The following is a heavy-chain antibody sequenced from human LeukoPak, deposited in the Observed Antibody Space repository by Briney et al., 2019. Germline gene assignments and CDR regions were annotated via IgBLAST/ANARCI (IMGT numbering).Heavy chain of an antibody. Sequence: SETLSLTCTVSGGSISSYYWSWIRQPPGKGLEWIGYIYYSGSTNYNPSLKSRVTISVDTSKNQFSLKLSSVTAADTAVYYCARQKSQQLVLLDYWGQGTLVTVSS. J-gene: IGHJ4*02. CDR1: GGSISSYY. V-gene: IGHV4-59*08. D-gene: IGHD6-13*01. CDR2: IYYSGST. CDR3: ARQKSQQLVLLDY.